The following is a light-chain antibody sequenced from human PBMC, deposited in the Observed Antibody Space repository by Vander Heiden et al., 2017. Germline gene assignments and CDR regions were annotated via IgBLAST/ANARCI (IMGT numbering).Light chain of an antibody. CDR1: QSISSY. V-gene: IGKV1-39*01. J-gene: IGKJ1*01. CDR2: AAS. Sequence: DIQMTQSPSSLSASVGDRVTITCRASQSISSYLNWYQQKPGKAPKLLIYAASSLQSGVPSRFSGSGSGTDFTLTISRLQPEDFATYYCQQSYSNPLTFGQGTKVXIK. CDR3: QQSYSNPLT.